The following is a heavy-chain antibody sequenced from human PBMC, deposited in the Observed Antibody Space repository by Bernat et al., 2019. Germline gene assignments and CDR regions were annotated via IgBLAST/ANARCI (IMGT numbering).Heavy chain of an antibody. CDR3: STGGYFLDY. D-gene: IGHD1-26*01. CDR1: GFTFSNAW. Sequence: EVQLVESGGGLVRPGGSLRLSCAGSGFTFSNAWMNWVRQAPGRGLEWVARIKGKADGGTTDYAAPVKGRFTISRDDSKNTVYVQMNSLKTEDTAVYYCSTGGYFLDYWGQGTLVTVSS. J-gene: IGHJ4*02. CDR2: IKGKADGGTT. V-gene: IGHV3-15*07.